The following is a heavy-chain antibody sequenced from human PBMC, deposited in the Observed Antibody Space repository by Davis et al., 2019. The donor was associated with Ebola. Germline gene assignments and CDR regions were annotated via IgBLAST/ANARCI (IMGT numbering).Heavy chain of an antibody. CDR2: ISTYGTTI. CDR3: ARGERRYYDYNGMDV. D-gene: IGHD1-1*01. CDR1: GFTFSDYY. J-gene: IGHJ6*02. V-gene: IGHV3-11*01. Sequence: GESLKISCAASGFTFSDYYMSWIRQAPGKGLEWLSYISTYGTTIYYGDSVKGRFTISRDNAKNSLYLQMHSLRPEDTAVYYCARGERRYYDYNGMDVWGQGTTDTVSS.